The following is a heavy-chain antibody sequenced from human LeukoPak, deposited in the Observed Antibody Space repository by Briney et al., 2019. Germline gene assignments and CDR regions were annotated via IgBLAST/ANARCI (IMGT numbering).Heavy chain of an antibody. D-gene: IGHD3-10*01. Sequence: ASVKVSCKASGYTFTGHYIHWVRQVPGQGLEWMGWINPNSGDTNYAQKFQDRVSMTLDTSISTASMEVNRLTSDDTAVYYCAKDGRGVRSFYSSGIQVDFWGQGTLVTVSS. CDR1: GYTFTGHY. CDR3: AKDGRGVRSFYSSGIQVDF. J-gene: IGHJ4*02. V-gene: IGHV1-2*02. CDR2: INPNSGDT.